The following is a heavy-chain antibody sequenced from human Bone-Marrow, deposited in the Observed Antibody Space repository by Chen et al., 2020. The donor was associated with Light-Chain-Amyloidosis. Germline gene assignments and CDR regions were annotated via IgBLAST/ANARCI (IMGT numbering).Heavy chain of an antibody. V-gene: IGHV3-7*01. Sequence: EVQLVESGGGLVQPGGSLRPSCTASEFTFTNFWMIWVRQAPGKGLEWVANIKQDGSKNYYVDSVKGRFTISRDNAKNSLYLQMNSLRAEDTAVYYCARDRGWWTFDIWGQGTMVTVSS. J-gene: IGHJ3*02. CDR3: ARDRGWWTFDI. D-gene: IGHD2-8*02. CDR2: IKQDGSKN. CDR1: EFTFTNFW.